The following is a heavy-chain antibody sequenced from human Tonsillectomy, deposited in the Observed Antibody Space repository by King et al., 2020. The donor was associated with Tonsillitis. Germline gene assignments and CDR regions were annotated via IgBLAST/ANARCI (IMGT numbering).Heavy chain of an antibody. CDR1: GFTFSSYA. J-gene: IGHJ2*01. V-gene: IGHV3-23*04. CDR3: AKQLAPLPRRYWYFDL. D-gene: IGHD6-13*01. Sequence: VQLVESGGGLVQPGGSLRLSCAASGFTFSSYAMSWVRQAPGKGLEWVSAIGASGNSTYYTDSVKGRFTISRDNSKNTLYLQQNSLRAEHTAVSYCAKQLAPLPRRYWYFDLWGRGTLVTGSA. CDR2: IGASGNST.